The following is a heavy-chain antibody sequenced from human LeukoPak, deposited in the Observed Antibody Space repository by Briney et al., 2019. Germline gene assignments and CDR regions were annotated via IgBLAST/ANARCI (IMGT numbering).Heavy chain of an antibody. CDR1: GGSISSSSHY. Sequence: PSETLSLTCTVSGGSISSSSHYWGWIRQPPGKGLEWIGSMYYSGTTYHNPSLKSRVTISVDTSKNQFSLKLSSVTAADTAVYYCAKGGYSSSHDYWGQGTLVTVPS. V-gene: IGHV4-39*07. CDR3: AKGGYSSSHDY. D-gene: IGHD6-13*01. CDR2: MYYSGTT. J-gene: IGHJ4*02.